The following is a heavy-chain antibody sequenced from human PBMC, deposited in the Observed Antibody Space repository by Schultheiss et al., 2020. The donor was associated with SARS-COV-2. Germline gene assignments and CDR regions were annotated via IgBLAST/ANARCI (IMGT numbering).Heavy chain of an antibody. CDR3: AKTSGYDSHFDY. J-gene: IGHJ4*02. D-gene: IGHD5-12*01. V-gene: IGHV3-30-3*01. Sequence: GGSLRLSCAASGFTFSSYAMHWVRQAPGKGLEWVAVISYDGSNKYYADSVKGRFTISRDNSKNTLYLQMNSLRAEDTAVYYCAKTSGYDSHFDYWGQGTLVTVAS. CDR2: ISYDGSNK. CDR1: GFTFSSYA.